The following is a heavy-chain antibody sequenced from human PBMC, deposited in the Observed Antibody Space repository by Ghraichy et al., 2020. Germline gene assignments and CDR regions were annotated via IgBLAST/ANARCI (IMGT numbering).Heavy chain of an antibody. Sequence: GGSLRLSCVGSGFTFGSYSMNWVRQSPGKRLEWISYITSSNSFISYADSVKGRFTISRDNDQNSLSLQMNSLTDEDTAVYYCARGSRVVRFYYYDGMDVWGQGTTVTVSS. CDR3: ARGSRVVRFYYYDGMDV. CDR2: ITSSNSFI. CDR1: GFTFGSYS. V-gene: IGHV3-48*02. J-gene: IGHJ6*02. D-gene: IGHD4-23*01.